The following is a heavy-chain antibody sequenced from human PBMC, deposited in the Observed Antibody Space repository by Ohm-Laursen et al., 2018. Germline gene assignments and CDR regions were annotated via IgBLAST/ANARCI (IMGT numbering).Heavy chain of an antibody. CDR2: ISWNSGSI. D-gene: IGHD4-17*01. V-gene: IGHV3-9*01. Sequence: SLRLSCAASGFTFYDYAMHWVRQAPGKGLEWVSGISWNSGSIGYADSVKGRFTISRDNAKNSLYLQMNSLRAEDTALYYCAKGLTHNPTVTTNYYYGMDVWGQGTTVTVSS. CDR1: GFTFYDYA. CDR3: AKGLTHNPTVTTNYYYGMDV. J-gene: IGHJ6*02.